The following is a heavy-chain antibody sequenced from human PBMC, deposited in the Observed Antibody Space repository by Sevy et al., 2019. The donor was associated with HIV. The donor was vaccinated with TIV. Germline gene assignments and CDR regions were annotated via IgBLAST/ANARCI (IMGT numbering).Heavy chain of an antibody. CDR2: ISGSGAST. D-gene: IGHD2-8*01. J-gene: IGHJ4*02. CDR3: AKGNNYSNGGTPPPADY. V-gene: IGHV3-23*01. Sequence: GGSLRLSCSGSGFTFNRFAMNWVRQAPGKGLEWVSSISGSGASTKYADSVKGRFTISRDNSKSTLYLQMNTLRGEDTAVNYCAKGNNYSNGGTPPPADYWGQGTLGTGSS. CDR1: GFTFNRFA.